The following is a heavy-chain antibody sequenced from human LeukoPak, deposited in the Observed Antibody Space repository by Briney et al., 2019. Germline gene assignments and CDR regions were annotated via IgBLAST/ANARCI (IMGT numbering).Heavy chain of an antibody. V-gene: IGHV3-23*01. D-gene: IGHD3-22*01. CDR2: ISGSGGST. J-gene: IGHJ4*02. CDR1: GFTFSSYA. CDR3: ATESKNYDSSGAPEYYFDY. Sequence: PGGSLRLSCAASGFTFSSYAMSWVRQAPGKGLEWVSAISGSGGSTYYADSVKGRFTISRGNSKNTLYLQMNSLRAEDTAVYYCATESKNYDSSGAPEYYFDYWGQGTLVTVSS.